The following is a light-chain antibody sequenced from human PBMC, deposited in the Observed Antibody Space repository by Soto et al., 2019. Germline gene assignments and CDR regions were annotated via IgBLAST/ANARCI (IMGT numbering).Light chain of an antibody. Sequence: QSVLPQPASVSGSPGQSITISCTGTSSDVGAYNYVSWYQQHPGKAPRLMIYDVNNRPSGVSNHFSGSKSGNTASLTISGLQAEDEADYYCSSYTSSSTYVFGTGTKVTVL. J-gene: IGLJ1*01. CDR3: SSYTSSSTYV. V-gene: IGLV2-14*03. CDR2: DVN. CDR1: SSDVGAYNY.